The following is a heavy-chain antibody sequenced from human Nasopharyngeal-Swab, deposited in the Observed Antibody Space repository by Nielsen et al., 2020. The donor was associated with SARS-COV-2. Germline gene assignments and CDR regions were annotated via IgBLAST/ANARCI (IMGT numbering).Heavy chain of an antibody. V-gene: IGHV3-21*01. CDR3: ARDPIDY. J-gene: IGHJ4*02. CDR2: ISSSSYI. CDR1: GFTFSSYS. Sequence: GESLKISCAASGFTFSSYSMSWVRQAPGKGLEWVSSISSSSYIYYADSVKGRFTISRGNAKNSLYLQMNSLRAEDTAVYYCARDPIDYWGQGTLVTVSS.